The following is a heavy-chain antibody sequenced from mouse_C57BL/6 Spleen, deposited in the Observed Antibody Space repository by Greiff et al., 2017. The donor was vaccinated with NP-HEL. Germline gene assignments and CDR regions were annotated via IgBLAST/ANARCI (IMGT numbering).Heavy chain of an antibody. J-gene: IGHJ1*03. V-gene: IGHV5-16*01. CDR1: GFTFSDYY. CDR2: INYDGSST. CDR3: ARDLYWYFDV. Sequence: DVQLVESEGGLVQPGSSMKLSCTASGFTFSDYYMAWVRQVPEKGLEWVANINYDGSSTYYLDSLKSRFIISRDNAKNIPYLQMSSLKSEDTATYYCARDLYWYFDVWGTGTTVTVSS.